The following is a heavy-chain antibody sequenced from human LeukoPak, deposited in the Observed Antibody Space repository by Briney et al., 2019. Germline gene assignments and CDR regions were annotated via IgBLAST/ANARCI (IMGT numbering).Heavy chain of an antibody. CDR3: ARSYDYYYYYGMDV. V-gene: IGHV1-69*04. J-gene: IGHJ6*02. CDR1: GGTFSSYA. Sequence: GASVKVSCKASGGTFSSYAISWVRQAPGQGLEWMGRIIPILGIANYAQKFQGRVTITADKSTSTAYMELSSLRSEDTAVYYCARSYDYYYYYGMDVWGQGTTVTVSS. CDR2: IIPILGIA. D-gene: IGHD5-12*01.